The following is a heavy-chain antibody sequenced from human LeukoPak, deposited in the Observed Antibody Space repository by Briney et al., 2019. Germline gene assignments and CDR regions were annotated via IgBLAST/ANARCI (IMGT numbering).Heavy chain of an antibody. V-gene: IGHV1-69*05. Sequence: SVKVSCKASGGTFSSYAISWVRQAPGQGLEWMGGIIPIFGTANYAQKFQGRVTITTDESTSTAYMELSSLRSEDTAVYYCARGMAYSSSSGGWFDPWGQVTLVTVSS. CDR1: GGTFSSYA. CDR3: ARGMAYSSSSGGWFDP. D-gene: IGHD6-6*01. CDR2: IIPIFGTA. J-gene: IGHJ5*02.